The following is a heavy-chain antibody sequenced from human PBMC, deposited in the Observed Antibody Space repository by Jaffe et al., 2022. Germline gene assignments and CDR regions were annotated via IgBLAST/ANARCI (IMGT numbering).Heavy chain of an antibody. V-gene: IGHV3-7*05. CDR2: INNDGRET. J-gene: IGHJ4*02. CDR3: ARSGTPGSVDY. D-gene: IGHD1-26*01. CDR1: GFTFSNNW. Sequence: EVLLVESGGALVQAGGSLRLSCEASGFTFSNNWMSWIRQGPGRGLEWVANINNDGRETYYVDSVKGRFTISRDNAKNSLYLQMNSLRAEDTAVYSCARSGTPGSVDYWGQGTLVTVSS.